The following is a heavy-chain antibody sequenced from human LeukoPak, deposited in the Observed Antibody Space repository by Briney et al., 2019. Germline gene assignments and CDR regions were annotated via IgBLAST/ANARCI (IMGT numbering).Heavy chain of an antibody. Sequence: SETLSLTCTVSGGSISTYYWSWIRQPAGKGLEWIGRIHASGNTDYNPSLKSRVTMSVDTSKNQFSLKLSSVTAADTAVYYCAREGSMTARPFVSIDYWGQGTLVTISS. J-gene: IGHJ4*02. CDR3: AREGSMTARPFVSIDY. CDR2: IHASGNT. V-gene: IGHV4-4*07. CDR1: GGSISTYY. D-gene: IGHD6-6*01.